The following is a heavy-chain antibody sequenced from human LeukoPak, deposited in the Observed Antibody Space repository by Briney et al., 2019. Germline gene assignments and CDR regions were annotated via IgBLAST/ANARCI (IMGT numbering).Heavy chain of an antibody. CDR3: ASGNSHAFDI. J-gene: IGHJ3*02. CDR2: IYSGGDT. V-gene: IGHV3-53*01. Sequence: AGGSLRLSCAASGFTVSSNSMSWVRQAPGKGLEWVSVIYSGGDTYYADSVKGRLTISRDKSKNTLYLQMNSLRAEDTAVYYCASGNSHAFDIWGQGTMVTVSS. CDR1: GFTVSSNS.